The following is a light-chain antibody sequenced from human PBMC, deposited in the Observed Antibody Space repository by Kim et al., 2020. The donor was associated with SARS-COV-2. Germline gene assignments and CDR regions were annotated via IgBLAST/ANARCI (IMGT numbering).Light chain of an antibody. Sequence: EIVLTQSPATLSLSPGERATLSCRASQSVSSYLAWYQQKPGQAPRLLIYDALNRATGIPARFSGSGSGTDFTLTISSLEPEDFAVYYCQHRSNWPLTFGGGTKVDIK. J-gene: IGKJ4*01. CDR1: QSVSSY. CDR3: QHRSNWPLT. V-gene: IGKV3-11*01. CDR2: DAL.